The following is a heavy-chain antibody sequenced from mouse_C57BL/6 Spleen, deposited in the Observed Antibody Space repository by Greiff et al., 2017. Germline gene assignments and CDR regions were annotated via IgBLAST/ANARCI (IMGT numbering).Heavy chain of an antibody. Sequence: QVQLKQSGPGLVQPSQSLSITCTVSGFSLTSYGVHWVRQSPGKGLEWLGVIWSGGSTDYNAAFISRLSISKDNSKSQVFFKMNSLQADDTAIYYCARNFDDYDGFAYWGQGTLVTVSA. J-gene: IGHJ3*01. V-gene: IGHV2-2*01. CDR2: IWSGGST. CDR3: ARNFDDYDGFAY. D-gene: IGHD2-4*01. CDR1: GFSLTSYG.